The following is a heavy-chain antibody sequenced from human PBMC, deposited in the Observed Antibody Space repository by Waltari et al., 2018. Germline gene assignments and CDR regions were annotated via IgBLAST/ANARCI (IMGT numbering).Heavy chain of an antibody. D-gene: IGHD6-19*01. V-gene: IGHV3-33*01. CDR3: TRDVSSIYFDY. Sequence: QVQLVESGGGVVQPGRSLRLSCAAPGFTFGAYGMHWVRQAPGKGLEWVALIWHDGRKDFYADSVKGRFTISRDNSRNTMYMQMNSLRAEDTAVYYCTRDVSSIYFDYWGQGTLVTVSS. CDR2: IWHDGRKD. CDR1: GFTFGAYG. J-gene: IGHJ4*02.